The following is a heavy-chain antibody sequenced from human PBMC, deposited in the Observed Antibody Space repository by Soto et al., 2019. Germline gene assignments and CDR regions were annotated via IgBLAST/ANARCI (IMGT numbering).Heavy chain of an antibody. V-gene: IGHV4-39*01. D-gene: IGHD3-9*01. CDR2: IYYSGST. CDR3: ARLAAALRYFDWPAHMDV. J-gene: IGHJ6*03. Sequence: QLQLQESGPGLVKPSETLSLTCTVSGGSISSSSYYWGWIRQPPGKGLEWIGSIYYSGSTYYNPSLKSRVTISVDTSKNQFSLKLSSVTAADTAVYYCARLAAALRYFDWPAHMDVWGKGTTVTVSS. CDR1: GGSISSSSYY.